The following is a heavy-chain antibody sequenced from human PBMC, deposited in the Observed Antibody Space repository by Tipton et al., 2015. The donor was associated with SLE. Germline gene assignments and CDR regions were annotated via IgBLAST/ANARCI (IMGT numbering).Heavy chain of an antibody. D-gene: IGHD5-18*01. CDR1: GGSISSSSHY. Sequence: TLSLTCTVSGGSISSSSHYWSWIRQSPGKGLEWIGYIYYSGSTNYNPSLKSRVTISVDTSKNQFSLKLSSVTAADTAVYYCARARLGRGYSYGYGAFDIWGQWTMVTVSS. CDR2: IYYSGST. J-gene: IGHJ3*02. V-gene: IGHV4-61*01. CDR3: ARARLGRGYSYGYGAFDI.